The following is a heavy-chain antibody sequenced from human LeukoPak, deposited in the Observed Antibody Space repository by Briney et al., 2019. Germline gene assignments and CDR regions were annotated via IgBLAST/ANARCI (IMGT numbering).Heavy chain of an antibody. J-gene: IGHJ4*02. V-gene: IGHV3-48*03. CDR1: GFTFSSYE. D-gene: IGHD3-10*01. CDR2: ISSSGSTI. Sequence: GGSLRLSCAASGFTFSSYEMNWVRQAPGKGLEWVSYISSSGSTIYYADSVKGRFTISRDDAKNSLYLQMNSLRAEDTAVYYCAREWEQWFGIGYWGQGTLVTVSS. CDR3: AREWEQWFGIGY.